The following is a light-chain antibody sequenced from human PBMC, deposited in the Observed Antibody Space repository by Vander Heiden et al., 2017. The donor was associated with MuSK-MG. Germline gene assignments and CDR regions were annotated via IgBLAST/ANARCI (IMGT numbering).Light chain of an antibody. J-gene: IGLJ2*01. CDR3: RSYTSSSTVV. CDR2: EVS. Sequence: ALGKRAALAGSPGMSITISCTGTSSDVGGYNYVSWYQQHPGKAPKLMIYEVSNRPSGVSNRFSGSKSGNTACLTLSGLQAEYESDYERRSYTSSSTVVFGGGTKLTVL. CDR1: SSDVGGYNY. V-gene: IGLV2-14*01.